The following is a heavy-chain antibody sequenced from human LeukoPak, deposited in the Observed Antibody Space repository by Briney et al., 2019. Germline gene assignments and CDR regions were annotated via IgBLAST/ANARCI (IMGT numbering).Heavy chain of an antibody. V-gene: IGHV3-33*01. Sequence: GGSLRLSCAAPGFTLTTNGMRWVRQAPGKGLEWVAVIWWDGGKEFYADSVKGRFIISRDISKNTLYLEMSSLRAEDTAVYYCARDDDTNSQYSRLNYWGQGTLVTVSS. CDR2: IWWDGGKE. D-gene: IGHD2-8*01. CDR1: GFTLTTNG. J-gene: IGHJ4*02. CDR3: ARDDDTNSQYSRLNY.